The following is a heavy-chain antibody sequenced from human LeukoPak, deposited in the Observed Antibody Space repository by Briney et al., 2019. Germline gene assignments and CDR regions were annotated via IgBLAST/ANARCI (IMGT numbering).Heavy chain of an antibody. CDR2: INPNSGGT. D-gene: IGHD3-10*01. V-gene: IGHV1-2*02. J-gene: IGHJ4*02. Sequence: ASVKVSCKASGYTFTGYYMHWVRQAPGQGLEWVGWINPNSGGTNYAQKFQGRVTMTRDTSISTAYMELSRLRSDDTAVYYCAREFTATRITMVRGVGTYWGQGTLVTVSS. CDR1: GYTFTGYY. CDR3: AREFTATRITMVRGVGTY.